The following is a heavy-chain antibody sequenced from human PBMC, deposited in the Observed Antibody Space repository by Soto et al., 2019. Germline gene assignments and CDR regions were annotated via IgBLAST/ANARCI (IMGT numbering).Heavy chain of an antibody. Sequence: GASVKVSCKASGGTFSSYAISWVRQAPGQGLEWMGGIIPIFGTANYAQKFQGRVTITADESTSTAYMELSSLRSEDTAVYYCASSRDIVARPGDYWGQGTLVTVS. CDR2: IIPIFGTA. CDR3: ASSRDIVARPGDY. V-gene: IGHV1-69*13. J-gene: IGHJ4*02. D-gene: IGHD5-12*01. CDR1: GGTFSSYA.